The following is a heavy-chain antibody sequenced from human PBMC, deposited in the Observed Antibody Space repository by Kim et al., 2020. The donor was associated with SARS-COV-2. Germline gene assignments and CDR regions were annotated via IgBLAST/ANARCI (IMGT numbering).Heavy chain of an antibody. D-gene: IGHD3-10*01. J-gene: IGHJ4*02. V-gene: IGHV1-69*01. Sequence: AQKFQGRVTITADESTSTAYMELSSLRSEDTAVYYCAVYYYGSGSYYFDYWGQGTLVTVSS. CDR3: AVYYYGSGSYYFDY.